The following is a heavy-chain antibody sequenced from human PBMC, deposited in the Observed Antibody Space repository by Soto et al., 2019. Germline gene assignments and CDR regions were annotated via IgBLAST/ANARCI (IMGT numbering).Heavy chain of an antibody. J-gene: IGHJ4*02. CDR1: GYSFSTYW. D-gene: IGHD3-22*01. V-gene: IGHV5-51*01. CDR3: AIYDNGYYFEY. Sequence: GESLKISCKGSGYSFSTYWXGWVRQMPGKGLEWMGIIYPSDSDTRYSPSFQGQVTISADKSISTAYLQWSGLKASDSAIYYCAIYDNGYYFEYWGQGALVTVS. CDR2: IYPSDSDT.